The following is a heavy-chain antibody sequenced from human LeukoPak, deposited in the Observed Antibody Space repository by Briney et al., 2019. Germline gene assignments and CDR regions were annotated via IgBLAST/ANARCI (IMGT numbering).Heavy chain of an antibody. Sequence: GASLKISCQGSRYIFTGYWIGWVRQLPGKGLEWMGIIYPGDSESRYSPSFQGQVTISADKSISTAYLQWSSLKASDTAMYYCARLVGTTLYFDSWGQGTLVTVSS. V-gene: IGHV5-51*01. CDR1: RYIFTGYW. CDR2: IYPGDSES. J-gene: IGHJ4*02. D-gene: IGHD1-26*01. CDR3: ARLVGTTLYFDS.